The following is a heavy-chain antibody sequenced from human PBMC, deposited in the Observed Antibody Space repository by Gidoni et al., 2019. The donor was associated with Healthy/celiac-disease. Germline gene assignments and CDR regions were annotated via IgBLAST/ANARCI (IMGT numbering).Heavy chain of an antibody. CDR2: ISDDGRNK. CDR3: AREVEYNWNYEDYFDY. CDR1: GFTLSSYA. Sequence: QVQLVESGGGVVQPGRSLRRSCAASGFTLSSYAMHWVRQAPGKGLGWVAVISDDGRNKYYADSVKGRFTISRDNSKNTLYLQMNSLRAEDTAVYYCAREVEYNWNYEDYFDYWGQGTLVTVSS. J-gene: IGHJ4*02. D-gene: IGHD1-7*01. V-gene: IGHV3-30-3*01.